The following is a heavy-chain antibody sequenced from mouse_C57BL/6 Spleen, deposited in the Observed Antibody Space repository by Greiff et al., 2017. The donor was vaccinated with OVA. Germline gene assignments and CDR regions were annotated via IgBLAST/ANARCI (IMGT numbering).Heavy chain of an antibody. CDR2: IDPETGGT. Sequence: QVQLQQSGAELVRPGASVTLSCKASGYTFTDYEMHWVKQTPVHGLAWIGAIDPETGGTAYNQKFKGKAILTADKSSSTAYMELRSLTSEDSAVYYCTRGGDSYYYAMDYWGQGTSGTVSS. D-gene: IGHD3-3*01. CDR3: TRGGDSYYYAMDY. J-gene: IGHJ4*01. CDR1: GYTFTDYE. V-gene: IGHV1-15*01.